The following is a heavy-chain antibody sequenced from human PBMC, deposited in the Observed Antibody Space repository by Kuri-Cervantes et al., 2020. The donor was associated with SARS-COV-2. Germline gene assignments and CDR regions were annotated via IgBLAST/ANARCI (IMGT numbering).Heavy chain of an antibody. CDR1: GFTFSSYA. CDR2: ISYDGSNK. V-gene: IGHV3-30-3*01. Sequence: GESLKISCAASGFTFSSYAMHWVRQAPGKELEWVAVISYDGSNKYYADSVKGRFTISRDNSKNTLYLQMNSLRAEDTAVYYCARDLFGGGGYYYGMDVWGQGTTVTVSS. CDR3: ARDLFGGGGYYYGMDV. D-gene: IGHD4-23*01. J-gene: IGHJ6*02.